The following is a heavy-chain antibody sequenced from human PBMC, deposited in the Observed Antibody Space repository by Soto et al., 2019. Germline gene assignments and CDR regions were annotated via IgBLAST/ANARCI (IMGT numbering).Heavy chain of an antibody. Sequence: DVQLVESGGGLIQHGESLRLSCAAFGLTVSGKKYVAWVRQAPGKGLEWVSALYDVDGTYYADSVKGRFTTSRDSSKTTVYLQMNGLRPDDTAVYYCASWHEREHAYDVWGQGTTVTVSS. D-gene: IGHD1-1*01. CDR2: LYDVDGT. J-gene: IGHJ3*01. V-gene: IGHV3-53*01. CDR1: GLTVSGKKY. CDR3: ASWHEREHAYDV.